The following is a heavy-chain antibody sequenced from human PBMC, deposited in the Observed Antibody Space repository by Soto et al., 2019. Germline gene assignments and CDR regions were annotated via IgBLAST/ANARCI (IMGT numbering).Heavy chain of an antibody. V-gene: IGHV5-51*01. CDR3: ARQIPAAIGYYGMDV. J-gene: IGHJ6*02. D-gene: IGHD2-2*02. CDR2: IYPGDSDT. CDR1: GYSFTSYW. Sequence: GESLKISCTGSGYSFTSYWIGWVRQMPGKGLEWMGIIYPGDSDTRYSPSFQGQVTISADKSISTAYLQWSSLKASDTAMYYCARQIPAAIGYYGMDVWGQGTTVTVSS.